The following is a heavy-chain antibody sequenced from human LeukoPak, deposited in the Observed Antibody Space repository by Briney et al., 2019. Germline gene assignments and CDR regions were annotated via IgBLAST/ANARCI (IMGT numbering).Heavy chain of an antibody. V-gene: IGHV4-34*01. CDR2: INHSGST. Sequence: SETLSLTCAVYGGSFSGYYWSWIRQPPGKGLEWIGEINHSGSTNYNPSFKSRVTISVDTSKNQFSLKLSSVTAADTAVYYCARKTVIRWFDPWGQGTLVTVSS. D-gene: IGHD4-23*01. CDR3: ARKTVIRWFDP. CDR1: GGSFSGYY. J-gene: IGHJ5*02.